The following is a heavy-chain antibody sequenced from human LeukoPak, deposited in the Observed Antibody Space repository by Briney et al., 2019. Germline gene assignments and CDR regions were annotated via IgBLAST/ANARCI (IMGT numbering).Heavy chain of an antibody. D-gene: IGHD3-16*01. V-gene: IGHV1-2*02. CDR3: ARGPDHGGFDH. Sequence: ASVKVSCKASGYTFTDYFMHWVRQAPGQGLEWMAWINPTTGDTSYEQKFQGRVTLARDTSISTVYMELSRLTFDDTAVYYCARGPDHGGFDHWGQGTLVIVSS. CDR2: INPTTGDT. J-gene: IGHJ4*02. CDR1: GYTFTDYF.